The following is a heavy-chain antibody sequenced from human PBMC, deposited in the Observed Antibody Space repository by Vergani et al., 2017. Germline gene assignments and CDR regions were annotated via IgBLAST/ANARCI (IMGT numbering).Heavy chain of an antibody. V-gene: IGHV1-3*01. Sequence: QVQLVQSGAEVKKPGASVKVSCKASGYTFTSYAMHWVRQAPGQRLEWMGWINAGNGNTKYSQKFQGRVTITRDTSASTAYMELSSLRSEDTAVYYCARALPVVPAARRYYYYYYMDVWGKGTTVTVSS. CDR3: ARALPVVPAARRYYYYYYMDV. CDR1: GYTFTSYA. CDR2: INAGNGNT. J-gene: IGHJ6*03. D-gene: IGHD2-2*01.